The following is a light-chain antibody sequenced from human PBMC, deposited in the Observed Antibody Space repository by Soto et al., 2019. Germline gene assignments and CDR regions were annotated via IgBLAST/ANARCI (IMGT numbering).Light chain of an antibody. CDR3: AAWDDSLNGPV. CDR1: SSNIERNT. J-gene: IGLJ3*02. Sequence: QSVLTQPPSASGTPGQRVTISCSGSSSNIERNTVDWYQQVPGTAPKLLIYTNYQRPSGVPDRFSGSKSGTSASLAISGLQSEDEADYYCAAWDDSLNGPVFGGGTKLTVL. CDR2: TNY. V-gene: IGLV1-44*01.